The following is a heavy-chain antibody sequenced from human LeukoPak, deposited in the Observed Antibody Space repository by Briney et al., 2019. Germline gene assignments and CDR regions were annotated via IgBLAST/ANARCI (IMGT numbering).Heavy chain of an antibody. CDR1: GYSISSGYY. J-gene: IGHJ5*01. D-gene: IGHD2-2*01. Sequence: SETLSLTCGVSGYSISSGYYWGWIRQPPGKGLEWIGNMYHSGSTDYNPSLKSRVTISIDTSKNQFSLNLRSVTAADTAIYYCARHKSYCTTSTCYYIDSWGQGTLVTVSS. CDR2: MYHSGST. CDR3: ARHKSYCTTSTCYYIDS. V-gene: IGHV4-38-2*01.